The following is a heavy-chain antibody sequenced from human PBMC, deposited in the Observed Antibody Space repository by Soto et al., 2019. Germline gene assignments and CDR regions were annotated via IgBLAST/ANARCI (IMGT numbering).Heavy chain of an antibody. J-gene: IGHJ4*02. CDR3: ARDTARVLRFLEWPFDY. V-gene: IGHV1-46*01. CDR2: INPSGGST. D-gene: IGHD3-3*01. CDR1: GSTFTSYY. Sequence: ASVKFSCTASGSTFTSYYMHWVRQAPGQGLEWMGIINPSGGSTSYAQKFQGRVTMTRDTSTSTVYMELSSLRSEDTAVYYCARDTARVLRFLEWPFDYWGQGTLVTVSS.